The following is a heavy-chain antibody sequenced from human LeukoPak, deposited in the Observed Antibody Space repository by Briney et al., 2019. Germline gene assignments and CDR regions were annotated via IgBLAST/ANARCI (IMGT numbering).Heavy chain of an antibody. CDR3: AKEQPYYDSSGYYYVRYFDY. CDR1: GFTVSSNY. J-gene: IGHJ4*02. CDR2: FYRGGST. V-gene: IGHV3-66*01. D-gene: IGHD3-22*01. Sequence: GGSLRLSCAASGFTVSSNYMSWVRQAPGKGLEWVSLFYRGGSTYYADSVTGRFTISRDYSKNTLYLQMNSLRAEDTAVYYCAKEQPYYDSSGYYYVRYFDYWGQGTLVTVSS.